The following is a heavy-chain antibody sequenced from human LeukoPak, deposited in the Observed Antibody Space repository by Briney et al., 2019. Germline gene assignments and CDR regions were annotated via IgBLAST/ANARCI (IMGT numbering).Heavy chain of an antibody. V-gene: IGHV3-48*01. D-gene: IGHD2-15*01. CDR2: ISSSSSTT. CDR1: GFTFSSYS. J-gene: IGHJ4*02. CDR3: ARVTVVAVFDY. Sequence: GGSLRLSCAASGFTFSSYSMNWVRQAPGKGLEWVSYISSSSSTTYYADSVKGRFTISRDNSKNTLYLQMNSLSAEDTAVYYCARVTVVAVFDYWGQGTLVTVSS.